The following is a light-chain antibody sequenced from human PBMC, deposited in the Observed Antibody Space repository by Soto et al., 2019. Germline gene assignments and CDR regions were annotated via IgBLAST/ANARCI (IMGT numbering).Light chain of an antibody. Sequence: DIPMTQSPSTLPASVGDRVTITCRASQSISSWLAWYQQKPGKAPKLLIYDASSLESGVPSRFSGSGSGTEFTLTISSLQPDDFATYYCQQYNSYPRTFGQGTKVEIK. CDR1: QSISSW. J-gene: IGKJ1*01. CDR2: DAS. CDR3: QQYNSYPRT. V-gene: IGKV1-5*01.